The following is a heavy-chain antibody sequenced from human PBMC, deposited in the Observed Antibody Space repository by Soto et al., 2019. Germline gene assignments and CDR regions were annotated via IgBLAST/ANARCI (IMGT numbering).Heavy chain of an antibody. CDR2: VHYSGST. D-gene: IGHD4-17*01. Sequence: SETLSLTCTVSGGSISFDHYHWTWIRQPPGKGLEWIGYVHYSGSTYYNPSLKSRVTISVDTSKNQFSLKLSSVTAADTAVYYCASDGTYGDYPFDYWGQGNLVTV. CDR1: GGSISFDHYH. J-gene: IGHJ4*02. CDR3: ASDGTYGDYPFDY. V-gene: IGHV4-30-4*02.